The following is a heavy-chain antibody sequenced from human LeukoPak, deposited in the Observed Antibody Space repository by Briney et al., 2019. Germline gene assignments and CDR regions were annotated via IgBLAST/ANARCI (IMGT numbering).Heavy chain of an antibody. CDR2: ISYDGSNK. J-gene: IGHJ6*02. CDR1: GFAFSSYG. V-gene: IGHV3-30*18. D-gene: IGHD3-3*01. Sequence: GRSLRLSCAASGFAFSSYGMHWVRQAPGKGLEWVAVISYDGSNKYYADSVKGRFTISRDNSKNTLYLQMNSLRAEDTAVYYCAKDTGYDFWSGYSNRVYYYGMDVWGQGTTVTVSS. CDR3: AKDTGYDFWSGYSNRVYYYGMDV.